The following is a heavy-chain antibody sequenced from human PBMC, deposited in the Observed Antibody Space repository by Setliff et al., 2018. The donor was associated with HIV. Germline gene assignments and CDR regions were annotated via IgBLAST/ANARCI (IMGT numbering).Heavy chain of an antibody. J-gene: IGHJ4*01. CDR1: GFTFSSYW. D-gene: IGHD3-22*01. V-gene: IGHV3-74*01. CDR3: ASSRPPDDSSGYLDH. CDR2: VNIDGSRT. Sequence: PGGSLRLSCAASGFTFSSYWMHWVRQAPGKGLVWVSRVNIDGSRTSYADSVKGRFTMSRDNAKNTLFLQMNSLRADDTAVYYCASSRPPDDSSGYLDHWGQGTLVTV.